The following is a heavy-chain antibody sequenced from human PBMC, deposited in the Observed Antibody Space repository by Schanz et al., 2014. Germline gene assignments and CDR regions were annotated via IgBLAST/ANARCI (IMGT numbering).Heavy chain of an antibody. V-gene: IGHV3-30*04. Sequence: QVQLVESGGGVVQPGRSLSLSCAASGFTFRGHAMHWVRQAPGKGLEKVAAISTDGTNTYYAASVRGRFTISRDNSKNTVYLQMDSLRSEDTAVYYCTRDRGALVTHNDALNLWGQGTMVSVSS. D-gene: IGHD2-8*02. J-gene: IGHJ3*01. CDR1: GFTFRGHA. CDR3: TRDRGALVTHNDALNL. CDR2: ISTDGTNT.